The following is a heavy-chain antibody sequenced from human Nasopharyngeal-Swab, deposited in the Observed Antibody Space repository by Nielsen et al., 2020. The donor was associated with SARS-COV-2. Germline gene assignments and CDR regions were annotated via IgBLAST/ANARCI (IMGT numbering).Heavy chain of an antibody. Sequence: SETLSLTCTVSGGSISSYYWSWIRQPPGKGLEWIGYIYYSGSTNYNPSLKSRVTISVDTSKNQFSLKLSSVTAADTAVYYCAREVRRTYYYGMDVWGQGTMVTVSS. CDR1: GGSISSYY. J-gene: IGHJ6*02. CDR3: AREVRRTYYYGMDV. D-gene: IGHD1-1*01. V-gene: IGHV4-59*01. CDR2: IYYSGST.